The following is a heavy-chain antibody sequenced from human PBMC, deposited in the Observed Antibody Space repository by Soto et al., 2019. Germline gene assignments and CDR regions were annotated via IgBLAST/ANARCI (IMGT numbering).Heavy chain of an antibody. D-gene: IGHD2-15*01. V-gene: IGHV3-23*01. CDR2: ISGSGGST. CDR3: AKGFLKDIPSGQLGFDY. Sequence: PGGSLRLSCAASGFTFSSYAMSWVRQAPGKGLEWVSAISGSGGSTYYADSVKGRFTISRDNSKNTLYLQMNSLRAEDTAVYYCAKGFLKDIPSGQLGFDYWGQGTLVTVSS. CDR1: GFTFSSYA. J-gene: IGHJ4*02.